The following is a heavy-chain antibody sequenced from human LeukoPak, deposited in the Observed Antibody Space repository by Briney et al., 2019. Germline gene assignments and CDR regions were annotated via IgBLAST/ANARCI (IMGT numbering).Heavy chain of an antibody. CDR2: IWYDGSNK. CDR1: GFTFSSYG. V-gene: IGHV3-33*01. J-gene: IGHJ4*02. D-gene: IGHD6-19*01. Sequence: GGPLRLSCAASGFTFSSYGMHWVRQAPGKGLEWVAVIWYDGSNKYYADSVKGRFTISRDNSKNTLYLQMNSLRAEDTAVYYCARGGIAVAGTDYWGQGTLVTVSS. CDR3: ARGGIAVAGTDY.